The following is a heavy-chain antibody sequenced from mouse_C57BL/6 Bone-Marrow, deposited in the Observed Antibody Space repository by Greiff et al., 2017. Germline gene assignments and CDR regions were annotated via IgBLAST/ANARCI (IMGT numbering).Heavy chain of an antibody. V-gene: IGHV1-81*01. J-gene: IGHJ3*01. CDR3: ARGDSSGYAY. CDR2: IYPRSGNT. Sequence: VQGVESGAELARPGASVKLSCKASGYTFTSYGISWVKQRTGQGLEWIGEIYPRSGNTYYNEKFKGKATLTADKSSSTAYMELRSLTSEDSAVYFCARGDSSGYAYWGQGTLVTVSA. CDR1: GYTFTSYG. D-gene: IGHD3-2*02.